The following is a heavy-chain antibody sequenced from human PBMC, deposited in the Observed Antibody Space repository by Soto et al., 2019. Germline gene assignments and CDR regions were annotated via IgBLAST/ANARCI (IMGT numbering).Heavy chain of an antibody. CDR2: IIPIFGTA. CDR1: GGTFSSYA. D-gene: IGHD3-22*01. CDR3: ARDEMYYYDSSGYYNY. Sequence: SVKVSCKASGGTFSSYAISWVRQAPGQGLEWMGGIIPIFGTANYAQKFQGRVTITADESTSTAYMELSSLRSEDTAVYYCARDEMYYYDSSGYYNYWGQGTLVTVSS. V-gene: IGHV1-69*13. J-gene: IGHJ4*02.